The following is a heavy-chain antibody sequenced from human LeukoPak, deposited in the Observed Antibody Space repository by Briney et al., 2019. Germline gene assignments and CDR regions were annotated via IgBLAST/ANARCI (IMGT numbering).Heavy chain of an antibody. Sequence: GGSLRHSCVDCGITFSTYAMTWVRPAPRKGLEWVSAVRASGGDTYYTDSVKGRFTISRDNSTNTLYRQINSRRVDDTAVYYCARGPYGGYLGERYWGQGTLVTVSS. CDR1: GITFSTYA. D-gene: IGHD4-17*01. V-gene: IGHV3-23*01. J-gene: IGHJ4*02. CDR3: ARGPYGGYLGERY. CDR2: VRASGGDT.